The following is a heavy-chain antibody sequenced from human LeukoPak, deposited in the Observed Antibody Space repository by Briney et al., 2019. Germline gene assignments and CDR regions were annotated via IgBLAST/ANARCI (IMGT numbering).Heavy chain of an antibody. J-gene: IGHJ4*02. CDR2: ISGSGGST. D-gene: IGHD1-1*01. CDR1: GFTFSSYA. V-gene: IGHV3-23*01. CDR3: AKDHVAVWYNWNDGFDY. Sequence: GGSLRLSCAASGFTFSSYAMSWVRQPPGKGLEWVSAISGSGGSTYYADSVKGRFTISRDNSKNTLYLQMNSLRAEDMAVYYCAKDHVAVWYNWNDGFDYWGQGTLVTVSS.